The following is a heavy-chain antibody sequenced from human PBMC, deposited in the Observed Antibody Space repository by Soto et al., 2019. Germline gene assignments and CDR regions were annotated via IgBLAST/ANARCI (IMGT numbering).Heavy chain of an antibody. Sequence: PSETLSLTCTVSGGSISSSSYYWGWIRQPPGKGLEWIGSIYYSGSTYYNPSLKSRVTISVDTFKNQFSLKLSSVTAADTAVYYCGLAAAGWVGKWFDPWGQGTLVTVSS. J-gene: IGHJ5*02. CDR2: IYYSGST. D-gene: IGHD6-13*01. V-gene: IGHV4-39*01. CDR3: GLAAAGWVGKWFDP. CDR1: GGSISSSSYY.